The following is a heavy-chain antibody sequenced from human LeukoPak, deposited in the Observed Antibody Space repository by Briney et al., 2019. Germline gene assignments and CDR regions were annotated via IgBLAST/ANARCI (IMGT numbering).Heavy chain of an antibody. CDR1: GYTFTGYY. CDR2: IIPIFGTA. J-gene: IGHJ4*02. V-gene: IGHV1-69*06. Sequence: SVKVSCKASGYTFTGYYIHWVRQAPGQGLQWMGGIIPIFGTANYAQKFRGRVTITADKSTRTAYMELSSLRSEDTAVYYCARDKEPAFPLYYFDYWGQGTLVTVSS. D-gene: IGHD1-14*01. CDR3: ARDKEPAFPLYYFDY.